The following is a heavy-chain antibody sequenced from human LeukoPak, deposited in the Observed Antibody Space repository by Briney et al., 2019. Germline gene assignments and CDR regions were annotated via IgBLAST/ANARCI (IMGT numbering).Heavy chain of an antibody. V-gene: IGHV1-8*01. Sequence: ASVKVSCKASGYTFTSYDSNWVRQATGQGLEWMGWMNPNSGNTGYAQKFQGRVTMTRNTSISTAYLELSSLRSEDTAVYYCARSRRGYSGFHFDYWGQGTLVTVSS. CDR2: MNPNSGNT. CDR3: ARSRRGYSGFHFDY. CDR1: GYTFTSYD. D-gene: IGHD5-12*01. J-gene: IGHJ4*02.